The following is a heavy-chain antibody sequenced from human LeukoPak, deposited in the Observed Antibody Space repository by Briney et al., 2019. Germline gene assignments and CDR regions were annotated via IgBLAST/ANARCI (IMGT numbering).Heavy chain of an antibody. Sequence: SETLSLTCAVYGGSFSGYYWSWIRQPPGKGLEWIGEINHSGSTNYNPSLKSRVTISVDRSKNQFSLKLSSVTAADTAVYYCARSYCSSTSCYRGWAFDIWGQGTMVTVSS. D-gene: IGHD2-2*02. J-gene: IGHJ3*02. CDR3: ARSYCSSTSCYRGWAFDI. V-gene: IGHV4-34*01. CDR2: INHSGST. CDR1: GGSFSGYY.